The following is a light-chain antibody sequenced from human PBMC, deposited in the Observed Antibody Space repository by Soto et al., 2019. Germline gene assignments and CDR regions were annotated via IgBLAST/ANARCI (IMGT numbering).Light chain of an antibody. Sequence: EIXXTQSPGTLSLSPGERVTLSCRASQSVTSTYLAWYQQKPGQAPRLLIYDASTRATGIPDRFSGSGSGTDFTLTISRLEPEDFAVYYCQQYGRSPGLLTFGPGTKVDIK. V-gene: IGKV3-20*01. J-gene: IGKJ3*01. CDR1: QSVTSTY. CDR3: QQYGRSPGLLT. CDR2: DAS.